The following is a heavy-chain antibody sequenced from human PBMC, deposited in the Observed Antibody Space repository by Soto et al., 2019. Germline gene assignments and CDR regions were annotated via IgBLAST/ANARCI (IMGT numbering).Heavy chain of an antibody. V-gene: IGHV3-21*01. D-gene: IGHD1-26*01. Sequence: PGGSLRLSCAASGFTFSSYSMNWVRQAPGKGLEWVSSISSSSSYIYYADSVKGRFTISRDNAKNSLYLQMNSLRAEDTAVYYCARDYSGSYLSQTWFDPWGQGTLVTVSS. J-gene: IGHJ5*02. CDR3: ARDYSGSYLSQTWFDP. CDR1: GFTFSSYS. CDR2: ISSSSSYI.